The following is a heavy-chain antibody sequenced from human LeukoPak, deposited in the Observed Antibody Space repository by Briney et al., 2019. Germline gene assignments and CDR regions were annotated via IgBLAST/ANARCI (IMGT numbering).Heavy chain of an antibody. Sequence: GGSLRLSCAASGFTFSSYGMHWVRQAPGKGLEWVAVISYDGSNKYYADSVKGRFTISRDNSKNTLYLQMNSLRAEDTAVYYCAKGQYSSSWYGRGYYYYYYGMDVWGQGTTVTVSS. D-gene: IGHD6-13*01. J-gene: IGHJ6*02. CDR3: AKGQYSSSWYGRGYYYYYYGMDV. CDR1: GFTFSSYG. CDR2: ISYDGSNK. V-gene: IGHV3-30*18.